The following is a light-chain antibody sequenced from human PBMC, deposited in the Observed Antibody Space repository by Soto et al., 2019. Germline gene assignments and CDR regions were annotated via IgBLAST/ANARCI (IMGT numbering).Light chain of an antibody. CDR3: QQYNTYPWT. J-gene: IGKJ1*01. CDR1: QSISSW. Sequence: DIQMTQSPSTLSASVGDRVTITCRASQSISSWLAWYQQRPGKAPNLLIYDASSLESGVPSRFSGGGSGTEFTLTISSLQPDDFATYYCQQYNTYPWTFGQGTKLESK. V-gene: IGKV1-5*01. CDR2: DAS.